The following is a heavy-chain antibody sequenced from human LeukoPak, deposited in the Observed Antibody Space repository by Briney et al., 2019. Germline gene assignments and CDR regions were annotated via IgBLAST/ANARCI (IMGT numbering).Heavy chain of an antibody. CDR3: ARGVYIAAAQYGY. CDR1: GGSISSYY. CDR2: IYYSGTT. V-gene: IGHV4-59*01. J-gene: IGHJ4*02. Sequence: LETLSLTCTVSGGSISSYYWSWIRQPPGKGLEWIGYIYYSGTTNYNPSLKSRVTISVDTSKNQFSLKLSSVTAADTAVYSCARGVYIAAAQYGYWGQGTLVTVSS. D-gene: IGHD6-13*01.